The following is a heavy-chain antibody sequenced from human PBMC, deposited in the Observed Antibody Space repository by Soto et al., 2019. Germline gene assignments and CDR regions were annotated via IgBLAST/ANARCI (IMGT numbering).Heavy chain of an antibody. CDR3: ARGLILWFGELSRRGGYYSYMDV. CDR1: GGSFSGYQ. V-gene: IGHV4-34*01. J-gene: IGHJ6*03. CDR2: INESGNI. D-gene: IGHD3-10*01. Sequence: QVQLQQWGAGLLKPSETLSLTCAVYGGSFSGYQWTWIRQTPGKGLEWIGEINESGNINYNPSLKSRVTILLDTPTKQISLKLSSVTAADSAVYYCARGLILWFGELSRRGGYYSYMDVWGKGTTVTVSS.